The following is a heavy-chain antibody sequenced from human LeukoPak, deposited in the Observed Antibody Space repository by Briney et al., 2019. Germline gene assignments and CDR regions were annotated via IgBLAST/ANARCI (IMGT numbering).Heavy chain of an antibody. V-gene: IGHV1-18*01. J-gene: IGHJ5*02. CDR1: GDTFTSYG. CDR2: ISAYNGNT. CDR3: ARRAAKGRFDP. Sequence: ASVKVSCKDSGDTFTSYGITWVRQAPGQGLEWMGLISAYNGNTNYAQNLQGRVTMTTDTSTSTAYMELRSLRSDDTAVYYCARRAAKGRFDPWGQGTLVTVSS. D-gene: IGHD6-13*01.